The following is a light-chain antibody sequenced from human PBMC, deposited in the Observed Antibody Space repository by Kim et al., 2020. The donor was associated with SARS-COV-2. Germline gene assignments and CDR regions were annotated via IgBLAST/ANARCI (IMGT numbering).Light chain of an antibody. V-gene: IGLV2-14*01. CDR2: DVS. J-gene: IGLJ2*01. Sequence: QSALTQPASVSGSPGQSITISCTGTSSDVGGYNYVSWYQQHPGKVPKLMIYDVSKRPSGVSNRFSGSKSGNTASLTISGLQAEDEADYYCSSYTSSSTVVFGGGTQLTVL. CDR3: SSYTSSSTVV. CDR1: SSDVGGYNY.